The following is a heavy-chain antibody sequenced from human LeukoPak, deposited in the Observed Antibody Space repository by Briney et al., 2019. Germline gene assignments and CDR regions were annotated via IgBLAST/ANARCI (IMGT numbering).Heavy chain of an antibody. Sequence: GGSLRLSCATSGFTFSTYAMHWVRQAPGKGLEWVAVIWYDGSNEHYVDSVKGRFTISRDNSINTLSLQMNSLRVEDTAVYYCARGVDCSGGRCYRGEFDYWGQGTLVTVSS. CDR1: GFTFSTYA. CDR2: IWYDGSNE. J-gene: IGHJ4*02. CDR3: ARGVDCSGGRCYRGEFDY. D-gene: IGHD2-15*01. V-gene: IGHV3-33*01.